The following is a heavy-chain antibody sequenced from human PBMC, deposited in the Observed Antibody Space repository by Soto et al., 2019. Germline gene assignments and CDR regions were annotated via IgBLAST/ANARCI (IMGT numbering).Heavy chain of an antibody. CDR1: GFTFSSYG. Sequence: GGSLRLSCAASGFTFSSYGMHWVRQAPGKGLEWVAVISYDGSNKYYADSVKVRFTISRDNSKNTLYLQMNSLRAEDTAVYYCLPSVAAAGTNFDYWGQGTLVTVSS. J-gene: IGHJ4*02. D-gene: IGHD6-13*01. V-gene: IGHV3-30*03. CDR2: ISYDGSNK. CDR3: LPSVAAAGTNFDY.